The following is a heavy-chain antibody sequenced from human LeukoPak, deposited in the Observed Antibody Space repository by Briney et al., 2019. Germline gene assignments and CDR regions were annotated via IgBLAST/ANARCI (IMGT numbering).Heavy chain of an antibody. V-gene: IGHV3-23*01. Sequence: GGSPRLSCAASGFSSRSYDMSWVRQAPGKGLEWVSGISSSGDNTYYADSVKGRFTISRDNPKNTLYLQMNSLRAEDTAVYYCAKVKVGATIDYWGQGTLVTVSS. J-gene: IGHJ4*02. CDR1: GFSSRSYD. CDR2: ISSSGDNT. D-gene: IGHD1-26*01. CDR3: AKVKVGATIDY.